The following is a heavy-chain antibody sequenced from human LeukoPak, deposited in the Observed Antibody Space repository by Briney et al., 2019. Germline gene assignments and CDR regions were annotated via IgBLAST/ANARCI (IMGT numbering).Heavy chain of an antibody. CDR2: IKGRTDGGTP. CDR3: TTCPPLLAGSDFDY. J-gene: IGHJ4*02. D-gene: IGHD3-10*01. CDR1: GFSFSNAW. Sequence: GGSLRLSCAASGFSFSNAWMSWVRQAPGKGLEWVGRIKGRTDGGTPDYAAPVKRRFTISRDDSKNTLYLQMNSLKTEDTAVYYCTTCPPLLAGSDFDYWVQGTLVTVSS. V-gene: IGHV3-15*01.